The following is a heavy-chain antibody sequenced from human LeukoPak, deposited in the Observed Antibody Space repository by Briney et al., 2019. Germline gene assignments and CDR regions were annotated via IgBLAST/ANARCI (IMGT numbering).Heavy chain of an antibody. Sequence: SETLSLTCTVSGGSISSSSYYWGWIRPPPGQGLEWIGSIYYSGSTYYNPSLKSRVTISVDTSKNQFSLKLSSVTAADTAVYYCARLSRIAAAGRGYMDVWGKGTTVTVSS. V-gene: IGHV4-39*01. CDR2: IYYSGST. CDR3: ARLSRIAAAGRGYMDV. J-gene: IGHJ6*03. CDR1: GGSISSSSYY. D-gene: IGHD6-13*01.